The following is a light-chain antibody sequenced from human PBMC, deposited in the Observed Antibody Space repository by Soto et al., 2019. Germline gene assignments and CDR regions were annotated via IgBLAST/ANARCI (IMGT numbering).Light chain of an antibody. CDR2: GAS. Sequence: EIVMTQSPATLSVSPGERATLSCRASQSVSSNLAWYQQKPGQAPRLLIYGASTRATGIPARFRGSGSGTEFTLTIRSLQSEDFACYYCQQHNNWPLTFGQGTKVEIE. J-gene: IGKJ1*01. CDR1: QSVSSN. V-gene: IGKV3-15*01. CDR3: QQHNNWPLT.